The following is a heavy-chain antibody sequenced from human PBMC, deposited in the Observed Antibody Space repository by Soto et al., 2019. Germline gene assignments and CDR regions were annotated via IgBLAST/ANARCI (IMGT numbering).Heavy chain of an antibody. Sequence: PSETLSLTCAVSGGSISSGGYSWSWIRQPPGKGLEWIGYIYHSGSTCYNPSLKSRVTISVDRSKNQFSLKLSSVTAADTAVYYCASFDRYVSGFDPWGQGTLVTVSS. CDR2: IYHSGST. D-gene: IGHD5-12*01. V-gene: IGHV4-30-2*01. J-gene: IGHJ5*02. CDR3: ASFDRYVSGFDP. CDR1: GGSISSGGYS.